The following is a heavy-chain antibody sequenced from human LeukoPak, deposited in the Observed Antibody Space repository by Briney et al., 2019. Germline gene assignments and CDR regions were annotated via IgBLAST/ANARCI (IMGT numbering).Heavy chain of an antibody. CDR2: ISSSSSYI. CDR1: GFTFSSYS. CDR3: ARVAVAGPTGWFDS. D-gene: IGHD6-19*01. J-gene: IGHJ5*01. Sequence: GGSLRLSCAASGFTFSSYSMNWVRQAPGKGLEWVSSISSSSSYIYYADSVKGRFTISRDNAKNSLYLQMNSLRNEDTAFYYCARVAVAGPTGWFDSWGQGTLVTVSS. V-gene: IGHV3-21*01.